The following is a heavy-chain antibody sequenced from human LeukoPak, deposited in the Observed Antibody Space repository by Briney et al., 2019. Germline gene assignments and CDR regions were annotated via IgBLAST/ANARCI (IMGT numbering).Heavy chain of an antibody. CDR3: ANAPVPMMATIWFDP. V-gene: IGHV3-23*01. Sequence: PGGSLRLSCAASGFTFSSYAMYWVRQAPGKGLEWVLGVSDSGDGTHYAHSLRGRFTISRANSKNTLFLQIDNPGAQTTAGYYLANAPVPMMATIWFDPWGQGTLVTVSS. J-gene: IGHJ5*02. CDR1: GFTFSSYA. D-gene: IGHD5-12*01. CDR2: VSDSGDGT.